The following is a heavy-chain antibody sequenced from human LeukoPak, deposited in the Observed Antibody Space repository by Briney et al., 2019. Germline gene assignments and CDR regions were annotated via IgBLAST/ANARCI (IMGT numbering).Heavy chain of an antibody. CDR3: ARGMPDFWSGYYPY. CDR2: IYYSGST. D-gene: IGHD3-3*01. Sequence: SETLSLTCTVSGGSISSYYWSWIRQPPGKGLEWIGYIYYSGSTNYNPSLKSRVTISVDTSKNQFSLKLSSVTAADTAVYYCARGMPDFWSGYYPYWGQGTLVTVSS. CDR1: GGSISSYY. J-gene: IGHJ4*02. V-gene: IGHV4-59*08.